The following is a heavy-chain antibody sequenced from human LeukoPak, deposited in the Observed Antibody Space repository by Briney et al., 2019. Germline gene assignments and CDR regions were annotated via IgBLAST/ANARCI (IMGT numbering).Heavy chain of an antibody. J-gene: IGHJ4*02. V-gene: IGHV1-2*02. Sequence: ASVKVSCKASGYTFTGYYMHWVRQAPGQGLEWMGWINPNSGGTNYAQKFQGRVTMTRDTSISTAYMELSRLRSDDTAVYYCARVRDPYYDSSGYLVYWGQGTLVTVSS. D-gene: IGHD3-22*01. CDR2: INPNSGGT. CDR3: ARVRDPYYDSSGYLVY. CDR1: GYTFTGYY.